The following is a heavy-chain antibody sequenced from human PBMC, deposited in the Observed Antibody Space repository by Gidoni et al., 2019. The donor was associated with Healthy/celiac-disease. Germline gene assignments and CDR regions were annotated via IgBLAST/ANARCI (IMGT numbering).Heavy chain of an antibody. Sequence: GFPFSSYSMNWVRQAPGKGLEWVSSISSSSSYIYYADSVKGRFTISRDNAKNSLYLQMNSLRAEDTAVYYCAREAYGSGSYGGLDYWGQGTLVTVSS. J-gene: IGHJ4*02. V-gene: IGHV3-21*01. CDR2: ISSSSSYI. CDR1: GFPFSSYS. D-gene: IGHD3-10*01. CDR3: AREAYGSGSYGGLDY.